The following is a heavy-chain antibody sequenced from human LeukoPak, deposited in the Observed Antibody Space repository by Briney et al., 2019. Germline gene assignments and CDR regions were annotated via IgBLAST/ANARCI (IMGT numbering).Heavy chain of an antibody. Sequence: PSETLSLTCAVYGESFSGYYWSWIRQPPGKGLEWIGEINHSGSTNYNPSLKSRVTISVDTSKNQFSLKLSSVTAADTAVYYCARLPDCSSTSCLKGAFDIWGQGTMVTVSS. CDR1: GESFSGYY. D-gene: IGHD2-2*01. V-gene: IGHV4-34*01. CDR3: ARLPDCSSTSCLKGAFDI. CDR2: INHSGST. J-gene: IGHJ3*02.